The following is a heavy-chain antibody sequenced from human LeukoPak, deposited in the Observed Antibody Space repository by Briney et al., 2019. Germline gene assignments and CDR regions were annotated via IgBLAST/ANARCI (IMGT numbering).Heavy chain of an antibody. D-gene: IGHD5-18*01. CDR1: GFTLSSYS. Sequence: GGSLRLSCAASGFTLSSYSMNWVRQAPGKGLEWVSFISTSSSYIYYADSVKGRFTISRDNSKNTLSLHMNSLRVEDTAIYYCVKARGYSYGYWDYWGQGTLVTASS. CDR2: ISTSSSYI. J-gene: IGHJ4*02. CDR3: VKARGYSYGYWDY. V-gene: IGHV3-21*01.